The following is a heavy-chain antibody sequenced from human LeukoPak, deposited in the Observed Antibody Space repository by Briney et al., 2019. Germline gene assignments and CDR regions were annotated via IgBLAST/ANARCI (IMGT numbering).Heavy chain of an antibody. CDR3: VATERWLQWDY. J-gene: IGHJ4*02. V-gene: IGHV4-4*08. CDR2: ISNSVST. Sequence: SETLFLTCTVSGASISSYYWSWIRQPPGKGLEWIAFISNSVSTNYNPSLKSRVTISLDTSRKQLSLRLSSVIAADTAVYYCVATERWLQWDYWGQGTLVTVSS. CDR1: GASISSYY. D-gene: IGHD5-24*01.